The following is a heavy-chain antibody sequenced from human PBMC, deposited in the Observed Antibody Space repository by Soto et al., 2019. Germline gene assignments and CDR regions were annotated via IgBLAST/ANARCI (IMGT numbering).Heavy chain of an antibody. Sequence: HVQLVESGGGVVQPGRSLRLSCAASGFTFSSYTLYWVRQAPGKGLEWVAAVSYDGSNKYYADSVKGRFTISGDNSKNTLYLQMNSLRAEDTAVYYCARSGYSYGNWYFDLWGRGTLVTVSS. D-gene: IGHD5-18*01. CDR3: ARSGYSYGNWYFDL. CDR2: VSYDGSNK. V-gene: IGHV3-30-3*01. CDR1: GFTFSSYT. J-gene: IGHJ2*01.